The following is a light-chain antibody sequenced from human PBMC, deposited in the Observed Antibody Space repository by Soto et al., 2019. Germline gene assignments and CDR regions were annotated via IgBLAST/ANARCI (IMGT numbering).Light chain of an antibody. CDR1: SSDVGGYHY. V-gene: IGLV2-14*01. CDR3: SSYTSSSTLV. Sequence: SALTQPASVSGSPGQSITISCTGTSSDVGGYHYVSWYQQHPVKAPTLMIYAVSHRPSGVSNRFSGSKSGNTASLTISGLQAEDEADYYCSSYTSSSTLVFGTGTKVTVL. J-gene: IGLJ1*01. CDR2: AVS.